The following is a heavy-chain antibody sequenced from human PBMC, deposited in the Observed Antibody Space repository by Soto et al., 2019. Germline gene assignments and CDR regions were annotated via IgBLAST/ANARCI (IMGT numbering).Heavy chain of an antibody. CDR2: IKSNYDGGTT. CDR1: GITLSNAW. V-gene: IGHV3-15*07. J-gene: IGHJ6*02. Sequence: EVRLVESGGGLVKPGGSLRLSCAASGITLSNAWMNWVRQSPGRGLEWVGRIKSNYDGGTTDYAAPVKGRFTISIDDSKNSLLLQMNSLNSEDTSVYYCTVPATDTAMVTLYYYFAMEVGGRGSTVTVSS. CDR3: TVPATDTAMVTLYYYFAMEV. D-gene: IGHD5-18*01.